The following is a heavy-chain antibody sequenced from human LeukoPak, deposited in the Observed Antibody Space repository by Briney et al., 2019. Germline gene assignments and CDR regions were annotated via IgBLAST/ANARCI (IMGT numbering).Heavy chain of an antibody. Sequence: SETLSLTCTVSGGSISSSSYYWGRVRQPPGKGLEWIGSIYYSASTYYNPSLKSRVTISVDKSKNHFSLKLSAVTAADTAVYYCARASRPFYYGMDVWGQGTTVTVSS. V-gene: IGHV4-39*07. CDR1: GGSISSSSYY. CDR2: IYYSAST. CDR3: ARASRPFYYGMDV. J-gene: IGHJ6*02.